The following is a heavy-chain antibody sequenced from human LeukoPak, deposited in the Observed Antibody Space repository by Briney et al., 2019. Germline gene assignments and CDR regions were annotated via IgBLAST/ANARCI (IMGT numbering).Heavy chain of an antibody. CDR1: GGTFSSCA. CDR3: ARDSRDGYTYFDY. V-gene: IGHV1-69*05. J-gene: IGHJ4*02. D-gene: IGHD5-24*01. Sequence: SVKVSCKASGGTFSSCAISWVRQAPGQGLEWMGGIIPIFGTANYAQKFQGRVTITTDESTSTAYMELSSLRSEDTAVYYCARDSRDGYTYFDYWGQGTLVTVSS. CDR2: IIPIFGTA.